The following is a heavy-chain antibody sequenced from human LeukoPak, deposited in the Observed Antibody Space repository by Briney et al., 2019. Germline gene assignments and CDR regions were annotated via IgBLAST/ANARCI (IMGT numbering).Heavy chain of an antibody. CDR1: GGSFSGYY. D-gene: IGHD3-3*01. CDR3: ARVSGRFLEWLKPTNWFDP. V-gene: IGHV4-34*01. CDR2: INHSGST. Sequence: SKTLSLTCAVYGGSFSGYYWSWIRQPPGKGLEWIGEINHSGSTNYNPSLKSRVTISVDTSKNQFSLKLSSVTAADTAVYYCARVSGRFLEWLKPTNWFDPWGQGTLVTVSS. J-gene: IGHJ5*02.